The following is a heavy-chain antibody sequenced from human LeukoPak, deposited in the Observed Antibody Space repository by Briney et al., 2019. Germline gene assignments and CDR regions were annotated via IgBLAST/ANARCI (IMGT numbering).Heavy chain of an antibody. CDR2: ISGSSSAI. Sequence: GGSLRLSCAASGFTFSAYNMIWVRQAPGKGLEWLSYISGSSSAIYYADSVQGRFTISRDNAKNSLSLQMSSLRVEDTAVYYCVRDRALGVRDGFILAWGQGTLVTVSS. J-gene: IGHJ5*02. CDR3: VRDRALGVRDGFILA. D-gene: IGHD5-24*01. CDR1: GFTFSAYN. V-gene: IGHV3-48*01.